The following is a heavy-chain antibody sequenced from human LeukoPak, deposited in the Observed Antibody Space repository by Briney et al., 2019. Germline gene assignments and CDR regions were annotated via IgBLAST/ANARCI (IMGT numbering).Heavy chain of an antibody. CDR1: GGSFSGYY. D-gene: IGHD5-18*01. J-gene: IGHJ4*02. V-gene: IGHV4-34*01. CDR3: ARGYSYGDY. CDR2: INHSGST. Sequence: SETLSLTCAVYGGSFSGYYWSWIRQPPGKGLEWIGEINHSGSTNYNPSLKSRVTISVDTSKNQFSLKRSSVTAADTAVYYCARGYSYGDYWGQGTLVTVSS.